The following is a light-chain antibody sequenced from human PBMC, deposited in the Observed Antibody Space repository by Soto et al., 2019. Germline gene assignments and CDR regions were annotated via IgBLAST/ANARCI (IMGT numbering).Light chain of an antibody. J-gene: IGKJ1*01. Sequence: EIVLTQSPGTLSLSPWEIATLSCRASQSVSNNYLAWYQQKPGQAPRLLIYGASNRATVIPDRFSGSGSGTDFTLTISRLEPEDFAVYYCQQYGSSGTLGQGTKVDIK. CDR2: GAS. CDR3: QQYGSSGT. V-gene: IGKV3-20*01. CDR1: QSVSNNY.